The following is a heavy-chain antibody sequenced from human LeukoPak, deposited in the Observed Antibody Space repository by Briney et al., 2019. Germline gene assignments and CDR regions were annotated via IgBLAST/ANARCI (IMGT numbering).Heavy chain of an antibody. CDR1: GYTFTGYY. CDR2: INPNSGGT. V-gene: IGHV1-2*06. Sequence: ASVKVSCKASGYTFTGYYMHWVRQAPGQGLEWMGRINPNSGGTNYAQKFQGRVTMTRGTSISTAYMELSRLRSDDTAVYYCARTARRTYCSGGSCYLRYGMDVWGQGTTVTVSS. CDR3: ARTARRTYCSGGSCYLRYGMDV. J-gene: IGHJ6*02. D-gene: IGHD2-15*01.